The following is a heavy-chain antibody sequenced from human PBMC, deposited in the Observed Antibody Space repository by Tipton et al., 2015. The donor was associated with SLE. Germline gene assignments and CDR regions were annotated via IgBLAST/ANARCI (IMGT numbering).Heavy chain of an antibody. Sequence: TLSLTCTVSGGSLSSYYWSWIRQPPGKGLEWIGYIYYSGSTNYNPSLKSRVTISADKSKNQFSLEVNSVTAADTAVYFCARGTSMPMVDWFGQWGQGTLVTVSS. J-gene: IGHJ5*02. CDR2: IYYSGST. CDR3: ARGTSMPMVDWFGQ. D-gene: IGHD2/OR15-2a*01. V-gene: IGHV4-59*12. CDR1: GGSLSSYY.